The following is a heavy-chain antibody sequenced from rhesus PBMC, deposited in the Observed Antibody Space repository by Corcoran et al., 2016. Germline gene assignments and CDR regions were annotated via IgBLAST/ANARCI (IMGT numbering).Heavy chain of an antibody. CDR1: GFTFTSYA. CDR3: VRGWKVAKYFDF. J-gene: IGHJ1*01. D-gene: IGHD4-4*01. V-gene: IGHV3-136*01. CDR2: ISYTSKTI. Sequence: EVQLVESGGGLVQPGGSLSLSCAASGFTFTSYALRCVRQAPGKGLEWVSFISYTSKTIYYSDSLKGRFTISRDNAKSALSLQMNSLRAEDTAVYDCVRGWKVAKYFDFWGLGALVTVSS.